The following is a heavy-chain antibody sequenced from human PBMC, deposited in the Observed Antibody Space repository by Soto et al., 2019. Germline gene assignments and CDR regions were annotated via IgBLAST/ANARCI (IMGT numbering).Heavy chain of an antibody. CDR2: ISAYNGNT. J-gene: IGHJ3*02. V-gene: IGHV1-18*01. CDR3: AKMRTIAARGNDPFDI. Sequence: QVQLVQSGPEVKKPGASVKVSCKASGYTFTSHTIGWVRQAPGQGLEWMGWISAYNGNTNYAHKVQGRLTMTSEASTNTAYRKLKSLRSDNTALYYWAKMRTIAARGNDPFDIWGKGTMVPVSS. CDR1: GYTFTSHT. D-gene: IGHD6-6*01.